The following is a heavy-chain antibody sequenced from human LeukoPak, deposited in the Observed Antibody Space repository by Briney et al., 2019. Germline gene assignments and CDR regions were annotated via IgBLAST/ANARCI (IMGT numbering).Heavy chain of an antibody. V-gene: IGHV7-4-1*02. J-gene: IGHJ6*02. CDR1: GYTFTSYA. D-gene: IGHD4-17*01. CDR2: INTNTGNP. Sequence: ASVKVSCKASGYTFTSYAMNWVRQAPGQGLEWMGWINTNTGNPTYAHGFTGRFVFSLDTSVSTAYLQISSLKAEDTAVYYCARDPMGTTTVTTWVAWGMDVWGQGTTVTVSS. CDR3: ARDPMGTTTVTTWVAWGMDV.